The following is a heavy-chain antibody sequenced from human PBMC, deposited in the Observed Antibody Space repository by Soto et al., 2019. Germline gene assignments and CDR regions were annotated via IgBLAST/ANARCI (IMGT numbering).Heavy chain of an antibody. J-gene: IGHJ6*04. CDR1: GFSFSSFA. CDR3: AKGVDLDV. V-gene: IGHV3-23*01. CDR2: IGDSGAST. Sequence: EVLLLESGGGLVQPGGSLRLSCEASGFSFSSFAMNWVRQAPGKGLEWVSAIGDSGASTYYAASVKGRFTISRDNSRNTLYLQLNSLRAEDTAVYYCAKGVDLDVRCNGTTVTVSS. D-gene: IGHD2-15*01.